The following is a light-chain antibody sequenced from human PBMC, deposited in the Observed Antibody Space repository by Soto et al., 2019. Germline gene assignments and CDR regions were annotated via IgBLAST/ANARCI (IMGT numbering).Light chain of an antibody. CDR2: AAS. V-gene: IGKV1-39*01. CDR3: QQSYSTPPLT. CDR1: QTISMY. Sequence: DIQMTQSPSSLSASVGDRVTITCRESQTISMYLNWYQQKPGKAPILLISAASSLESGVPSRFSGSRSWTEFTLTIISLQPEDCATYYCQQSYSTPPLTFGGGTKVEIK. J-gene: IGKJ4*01.